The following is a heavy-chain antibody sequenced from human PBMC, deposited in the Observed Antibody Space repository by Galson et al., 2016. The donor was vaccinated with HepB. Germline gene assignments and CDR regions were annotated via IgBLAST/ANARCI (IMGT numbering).Heavy chain of an antibody. Sequence: FLRLSCAGSGFLFRSYGMHWVRQAPGKGLEWVAADSMDGRRKFHSDSVKGRFTISRDNSNNMLFLQMDSLRPDDTAVYYCAKRHEYCPPVGCSVDYWGQGTLVSVSS. J-gene: IGHJ4*02. CDR3: AKRHEYCPPVGCSVDY. V-gene: IGHV3-30*18. CDR1: GFLFRSYG. CDR2: DSMDGRRK. D-gene: IGHD2/OR15-2a*01.